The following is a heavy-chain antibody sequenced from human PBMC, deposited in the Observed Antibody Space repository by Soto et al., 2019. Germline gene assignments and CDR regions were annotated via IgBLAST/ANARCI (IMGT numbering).Heavy chain of an antibody. D-gene: IGHD3-10*01. V-gene: IGHV3-30*03. CDR1: GFGFNFFG. J-gene: IGHJ6*02. CDR3: ARDRDAGWFVMDV. Sequence: QVQLVESGGGVVQPGTSPRLSCVASGFGFNFFGIHWVRQAPGKGLEWVAGISGDASRIYYADDLKGRVTISRVNSENTLYLQMNSLRPEDTALYYCARDRDAGWFVMDVWGQGTTVTV. CDR2: ISGDASRI.